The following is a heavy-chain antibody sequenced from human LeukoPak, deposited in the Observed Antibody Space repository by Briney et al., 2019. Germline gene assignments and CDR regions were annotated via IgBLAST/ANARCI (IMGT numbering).Heavy chain of an antibody. D-gene: IGHD2-2*01. CDR3: ARDGGLGYCSSTSCHARYYYYYMDV. J-gene: IGHJ6*03. CDR2: ISAYNGNT. V-gene: IGHV1-18*01. CDR1: GYTFTSCG. Sequence: GASVKVSCKASGYTFTSCGISWVRQDPGQGLEWMGWISAYNGNTNYAQKLQGRVTMTTDTSTSTAYMELRSLRSDDTAVYYCARDGGLGYCSSTSCHARYYYYYMDVWGKGTTVTVSS.